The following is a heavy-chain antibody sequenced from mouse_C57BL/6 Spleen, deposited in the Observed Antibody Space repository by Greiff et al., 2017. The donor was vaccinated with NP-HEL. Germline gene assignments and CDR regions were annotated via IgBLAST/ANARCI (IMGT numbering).Heavy chain of an antibody. CDR3: ARNGDYEFAY. Sequence: QVQLQQSGPGLVQPSQRLSITCTVSGFSLTSYGVHWVRQSPGKGLEWLGVIWSGGSTDYNAAFISRLSISKDNSKSQVFFKMNSLQADDTAIYYCARNGDYEFAYWGQGTLVTVS. D-gene: IGHD2-4*01. V-gene: IGHV2-2*01. J-gene: IGHJ3*01. CDR2: IWSGGST. CDR1: GFSLTSYG.